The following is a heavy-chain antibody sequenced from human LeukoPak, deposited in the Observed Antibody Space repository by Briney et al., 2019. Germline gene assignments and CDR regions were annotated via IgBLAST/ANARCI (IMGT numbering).Heavy chain of an antibody. Sequence: GGSLRLSCAASGFTFSSYSMNWVRQAPGKGLEWVSSISSSSSYIYYADSVKGRFTISRDNAKNTVYLQMSSLRVEDTAVYYCARGRPHLLLDSWGQGTLVTVSS. J-gene: IGHJ4*02. CDR2: ISSSSSYI. V-gene: IGHV3-21*01. D-gene: IGHD2-21*01. CDR1: GFTFSSYS. CDR3: ARGRPHLLLDS.